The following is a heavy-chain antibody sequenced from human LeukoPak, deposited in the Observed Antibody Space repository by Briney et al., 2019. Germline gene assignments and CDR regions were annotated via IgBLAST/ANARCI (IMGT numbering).Heavy chain of an antibody. CDR2: IYYSGST. Sequence: SETLSLTCTVSGGSISSYYWSWIRQPPGKGLEWIGYIYYSGSTNYNPSLKSRVTISLDTSKNQFSLKLSSVTAADTAVYYCARGGAVLYPYYYYYMDVWSKGTTVTVSS. CDR1: GGSISSYY. D-gene: IGHD1-26*01. J-gene: IGHJ6*03. V-gene: IGHV4-59*01. CDR3: ARGGAVLYPYYYYYMDV.